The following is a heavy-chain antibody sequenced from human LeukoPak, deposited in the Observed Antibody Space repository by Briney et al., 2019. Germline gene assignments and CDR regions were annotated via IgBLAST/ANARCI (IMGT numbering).Heavy chain of an antibody. CDR3: ARRGLNSSPI. CDR1: GITLSNYW. D-gene: IGHD6-13*01. Sequence: GGSLRLSCAASGITLSNYWMHWVRRAPGKGLVWVSRINSDGSSITYADSVKGRFTISRDNARNTLYLQMNSLRAEDTAVYYCARRGLNSSPIWGQGTLVTVAS. CDR2: INSDGSSI. V-gene: IGHV3-74*01. J-gene: IGHJ4*02.